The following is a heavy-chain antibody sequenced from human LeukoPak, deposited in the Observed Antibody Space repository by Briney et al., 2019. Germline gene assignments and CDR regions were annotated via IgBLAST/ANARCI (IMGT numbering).Heavy chain of an antibody. V-gene: IGHV3-30*18. Sequence: PGGSLRLSCAASEFTFSSYGMHWVRQAPGKGLEWVAVISYDGSNKYYADSVKGRFTISRDNSKNTLYLQMNSLRAEDTAVYYCAKNTAMAQYYFDYWGQGTLVTVSS. J-gene: IGHJ4*02. CDR1: EFTFSSYG. CDR3: AKNTAMAQYYFDY. CDR2: ISYDGSNK. D-gene: IGHD5-18*01.